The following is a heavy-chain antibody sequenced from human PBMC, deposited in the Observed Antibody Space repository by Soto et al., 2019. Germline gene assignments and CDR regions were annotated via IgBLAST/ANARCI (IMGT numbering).Heavy chain of an antibody. D-gene: IGHD6-19*01. CDR2: IYYSGST. Sequence: QVQLQESGPGLVKPSETLSLTCTVSGGSISSYYWSWIRQPPGKGLEWIGYIYYSGSTNYNPSLKSRVTISVDTSKNQLSLKLSSVTAADTAVYYCARRAYSSGYYAFDIWGQGTMVTVSS. CDR3: ARRAYSSGYYAFDI. J-gene: IGHJ3*02. V-gene: IGHV4-59*08. CDR1: GGSISSYY.